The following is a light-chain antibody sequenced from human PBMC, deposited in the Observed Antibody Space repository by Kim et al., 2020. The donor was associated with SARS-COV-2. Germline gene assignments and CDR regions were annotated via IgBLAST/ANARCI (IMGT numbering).Light chain of an antibody. Sequence: PGQRVTISCSRSTSNIGSHFGSWYQQLPGTAPKLLIYDNNNRPSGIPDRFSGSKAGTSATLGITGLQTGDEADYYCGTWDTHLGVVFGGGTQLTVL. V-gene: IGLV1-51*01. J-gene: IGLJ3*02. CDR2: DNN. CDR3: GTWDTHLGVV. CDR1: TSNIGSHF.